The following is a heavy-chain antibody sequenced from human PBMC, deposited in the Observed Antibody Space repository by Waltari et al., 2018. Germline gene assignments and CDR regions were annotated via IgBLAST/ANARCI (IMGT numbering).Heavy chain of an antibody. D-gene: IGHD3-22*01. Sequence: QVRLQESGPGLVEPSQTLSLTCSVSGDSISSGAYRWAWIRPRPGEGLEWIGNLHHDGRTSNNPSLKARVSISEDRSKNHFSLRLASVTAADTALYFCAKDFSSVLGGWFDPWGQGTLVTVAS. V-gene: IGHV4-30-2*01. J-gene: IGHJ5*02. CDR2: LHHDGRT. CDR3: AKDFSSVLGGWFDP. CDR1: GDSISSGAYR.